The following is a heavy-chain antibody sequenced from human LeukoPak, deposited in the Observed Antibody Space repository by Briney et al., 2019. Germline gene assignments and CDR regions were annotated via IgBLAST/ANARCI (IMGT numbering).Heavy chain of an antibody. Sequence: GGSLRLSCVSSGFTFSSYWMTWVRQVPGKGLEWGANLKEDGSAKSYVDSVKGRFTISRDNAKNALYLQMDRLRVEDTAVYYCARDYDYFSGHNLDAYDIWGQGTTVTVSS. CDR2: LKEDGSAK. V-gene: IGHV3-7*01. D-gene: IGHD2-15*01. CDR3: ARDYDYFSGHNLDAYDI. J-gene: IGHJ3*02. CDR1: GFTFSSYW.